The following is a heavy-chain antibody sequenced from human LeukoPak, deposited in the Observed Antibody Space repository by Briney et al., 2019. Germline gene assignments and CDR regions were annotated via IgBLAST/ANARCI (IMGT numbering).Heavy chain of an antibody. J-gene: IGHJ5*02. V-gene: IGHV3-23*01. CDR2: ISGSGGST. D-gene: IGHD3-10*01. Sequence: GGSLRLSCTASGFTFSSYAMSWVRQAPGKGLEWVSAISGSGGSTYYADSVKGRFTISRDNSKNTLYLQMNSLRAKDTAVYYCAKDKTAAWFGDLNPYNWFDPWGQGTLVTVSS. CDR1: GFTFSSYA. CDR3: AKDKTAAWFGDLNPYNWFDP.